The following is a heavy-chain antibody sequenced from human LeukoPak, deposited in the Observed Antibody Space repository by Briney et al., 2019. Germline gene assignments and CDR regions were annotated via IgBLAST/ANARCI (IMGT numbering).Heavy chain of an antibody. D-gene: IGHD3-22*01. J-gene: IGHJ4*02. CDR2: IKGDGIST. CDR3: ASGSYYYDSSGYYKAAFGDY. CDR1: GFGFSSNW. V-gene: IGHV3-74*01. Sequence: GGSLRLSCAASGFGFSSNWMHWVRHAPGQGLVWVSRIKGDGISTNYADSVKGRFTISRDNSKNTLYLQMNSLRAEDTAVYYCASGSYYYDSSGYYKAAFGDYWGQGTLVTVSS.